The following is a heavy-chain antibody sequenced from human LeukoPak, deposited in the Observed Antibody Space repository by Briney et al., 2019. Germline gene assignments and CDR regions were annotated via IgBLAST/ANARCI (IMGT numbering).Heavy chain of an antibody. V-gene: IGHV4-61*05. J-gene: IGHJ5*02. CDR1: GGSISSSSYY. Sequence: SETLSLTCTVSGGSISSSSYYWGWIRQPPGKGLEWIGYIYYSGSTNYNPSLKSRVTISVDTSKNQFSLELSSVTAADTAVYYCARVIDYYGSGNWFDPWGQGTLVTVSS. CDR3: ARVIDYYGSGNWFDP. CDR2: IYYSGST. D-gene: IGHD3-10*01.